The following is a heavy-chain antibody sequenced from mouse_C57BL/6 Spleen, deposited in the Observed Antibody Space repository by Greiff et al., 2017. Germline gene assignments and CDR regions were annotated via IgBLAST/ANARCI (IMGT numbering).Heavy chain of an antibody. J-gene: IGHJ1*03. Sequence: EVQLVESGGGLVKPGGSLKLSCAASGFTFSDYGMHWVRQAPEKGLEWVAYISSGSSTIYYADTVKGRFTISRDNAKNTLFLQMTSLRSEDTAMXYCARPHGNYPSYWYFDVWGTGTTVTVSS. CDR1: GFTFSDYG. CDR3: ARPHGNYPSYWYFDV. CDR2: ISSGSSTI. D-gene: IGHD2-1*01. V-gene: IGHV5-17*01.